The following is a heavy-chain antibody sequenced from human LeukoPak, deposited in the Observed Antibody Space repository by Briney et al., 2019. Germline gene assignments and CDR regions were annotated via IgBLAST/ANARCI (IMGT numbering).Heavy chain of an antibody. J-gene: IGHJ3*02. Sequence: GGSLRLSCAASGFTFSSYAMSWVRQAPGKGLEWVSAISGSGGSTYYADSVKGRFTISRDNSKNTLYLQMNSLRAEDTAVYYCAKAGGITMIVVVIKGDAFDIWGQGTMVTVSS. CDR3: AKAGGITMIVVVIKGDAFDI. CDR1: GFTFSSYA. CDR2: ISGSGGST. D-gene: IGHD3-22*01. V-gene: IGHV3-23*01.